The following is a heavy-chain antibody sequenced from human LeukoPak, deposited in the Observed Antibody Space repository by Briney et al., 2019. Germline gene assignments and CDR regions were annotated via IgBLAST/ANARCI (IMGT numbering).Heavy chain of an antibody. J-gene: IGHJ4*02. CDR2: IIPIFGTA. V-gene: IGHV1-69*05. CDR3: ASPSAGYSSSWSLSFDY. Sequence: SVKVSCKGSGGTFSSYAISWVRQAPGQGLEWMGGIIPIFGTANYAQKFQGRVTITTDESTSTAYMELSSLRSEDTAVYYCASPSAGYSSSWSLSFDYWGQGTLVTVSS. CDR1: GGTFSSYA. D-gene: IGHD6-13*01.